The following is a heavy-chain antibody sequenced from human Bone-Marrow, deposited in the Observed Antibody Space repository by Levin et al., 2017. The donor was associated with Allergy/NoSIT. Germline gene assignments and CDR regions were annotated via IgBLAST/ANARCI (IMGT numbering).Heavy chain of an antibody. J-gene: IGHJ6*02. CDR1: RGSISTSTW. CDR3: ARRRRTVAGAFSLQYYYGIDV. D-gene: IGHD6-19*01. CDR2: VFHSGIT. Sequence: PSETLSLTCTVSRGSISTSTWWSWVRQSPVKGLEWIGDVFHSGITKYNPSLKSRLSISVEKSKEQWSLKLDSVTAAGTAVYYCARRRRTVAGAFSLQYYYGIDVWGQGTTVTVSS. V-gene: IGHV4-4*02.